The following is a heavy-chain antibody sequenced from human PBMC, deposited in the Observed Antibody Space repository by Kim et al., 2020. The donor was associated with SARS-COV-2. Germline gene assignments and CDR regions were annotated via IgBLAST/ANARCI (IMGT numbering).Heavy chain of an antibody. CDR1: GGTFSSYA. CDR3: ARTKTDLMATTLATPYYFDY. CDR2: IIPIFGTA. D-gene: IGHD5-12*01. Sequence: ASVKVSCKASGGTFSSYAISWVRQAPGQGLEWMGGIIPIFGTANYAQKFQGRVTITADESTSTAYMELSSLRSEDTAVYYCARTKTDLMATTLATPYYFDYWGQGTLVTVSS. J-gene: IGHJ4*02. V-gene: IGHV1-69*13.